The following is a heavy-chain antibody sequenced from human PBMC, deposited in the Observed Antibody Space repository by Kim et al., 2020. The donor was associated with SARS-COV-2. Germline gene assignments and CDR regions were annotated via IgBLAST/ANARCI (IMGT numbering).Heavy chain of an antibody. Sequence: GGSLRLSCAASRFSFSSYNMHWVRQAPGKGLEWVAVIWYDESTKYYADSVKGRFTISRDNSKNTLFVQMNSLRAEDTAVYYCARETHGAGRIDYWGPGTL. CDR2: IWYDESTK. J-gene: IGHJ4*02. CDR1: RFSFSSYN. CDR3: ARETHGAGRIDY. V-gene: IGHV3-33*01. D-gene: IGHD6-19*01.